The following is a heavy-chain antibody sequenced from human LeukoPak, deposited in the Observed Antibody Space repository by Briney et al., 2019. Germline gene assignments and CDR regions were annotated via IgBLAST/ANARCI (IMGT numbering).Heavy chain of an antibody. D-gene: IGHD3-10*01. Sequence: GGSLRLSCAASGFTFSSYAMSWVRQAPGKGLERVSHISGSGDTTYYADSVKGRLTIPRDNSKNTLYLQMNSLRADDTAVYYCAKDMEGSVADYFDYWGQGTLVTVSS. J-gene: IGHJ4*02. V-gene: IGHV3-23*01. CDR1: GFTFSSYA. CDR2: ISGSGDTT. CDR3: AKDMEGSVADYFDY.